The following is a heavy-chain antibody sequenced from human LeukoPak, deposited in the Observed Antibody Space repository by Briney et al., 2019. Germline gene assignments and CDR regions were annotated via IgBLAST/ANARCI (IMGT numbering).Heavy chain of an antibody. CDR3: ARDRGVRAFDI. J-gene: IGHJ3*02. Sequence: GGSLRLSCAASGFTFSSYWMHWVRQAPGKGLVWVSRINSDGSSTSYADSVKGRFTISRDNAKNTLYLKMNSLRAEDTAVYYCARDRGVRAFDIWGQGTMVTVAS. D-gene: IGHD3-10*01. CDR1: GFTFSSYW. V-gene: IGHV3-74*01. CDR2: INSDGSST.